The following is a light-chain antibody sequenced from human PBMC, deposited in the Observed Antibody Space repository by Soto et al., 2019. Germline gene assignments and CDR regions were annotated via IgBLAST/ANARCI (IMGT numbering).Light chain of an antibody. Sequence: EIMMKQSPATLSVSPGERATLSCRASQSVSTNLAWYQQKPGQSPRLLIYGTSTRATGVPAGFSGGGSGTEFTLTINSLQSEDFAVYFCHQYNFWPTFGHGTKVDIK. J-gene: IGKJ1*01. CDR3: HQYNFWPT. CDR2: GTS. V-gene: IGKV3-15*01. CDR1: QSVSTN.